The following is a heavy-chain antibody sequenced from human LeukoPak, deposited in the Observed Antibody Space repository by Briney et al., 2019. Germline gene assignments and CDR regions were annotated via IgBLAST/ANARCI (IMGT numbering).Heavy chain of an antibody. Sequence: SETLSLTCTVSGGSISSSSYYWGWIRQPPGKGLEWIGSIYYSGSTNYNPSLKSRVTISVDTSKNQFSLKLSSVTAADTAVYYCARDSNGVRDGIGYWGQGTLVTVSS. V-gene: IGHV4-39*07. J-gene: IGHJ4*02. CDR3: ARDSNGVRDGIGY. CDR2: IYYSGST. D-gene: IGHD2-8*01. CDR1: GGSISSSSYY.